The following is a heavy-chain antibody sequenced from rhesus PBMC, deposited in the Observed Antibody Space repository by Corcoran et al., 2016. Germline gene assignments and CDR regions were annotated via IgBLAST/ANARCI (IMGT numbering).Heavy chain of an antibody. J-gene: IGHJ4*01. CDR3: ARDFGAAPTDY. CDR2: INGDTAGT. Sequence: QVQLQESGPGLWRPSETLSLTCAVSGGSISGYYWCWIRPPPGKGLEWIGNINGDTAGTNYNPSLKSRVTISKDTSKNQFSLNLSSVTAADTGLYYCARDFGAAPTDYWGQGDLVTVSS. V-gene: IGHV4-81*01. CDR1: GGSISGYYW. D-gene: IGHD6-43*01.